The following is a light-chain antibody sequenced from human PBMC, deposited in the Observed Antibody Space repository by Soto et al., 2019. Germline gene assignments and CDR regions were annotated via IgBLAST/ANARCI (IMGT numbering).Light chain of an antibody. CDR2: GAS. V-gene: IGKV1-39*01. CDR3: QQSYSTPRT. Sequence: DIQMTQSPSYLSASVGDRVTITCRASQSISNYLNWYQQKPGKAPKLLIYGASNLQSGVPSRFSGSGSGTDFTLTISSLQPEDFATYYCQQSYSTPRTFGQGTKVEIK. CDR1: QSISNY. J-gene: IGKJ1*01.